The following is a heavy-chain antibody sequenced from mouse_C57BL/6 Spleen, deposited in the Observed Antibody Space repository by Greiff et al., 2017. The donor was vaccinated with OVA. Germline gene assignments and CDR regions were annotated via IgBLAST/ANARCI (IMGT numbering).Heavy chain of an antibody. Sequence: QVQLQQSGAELVRPGTSVKVSCKASGYAFTNYLIEWVKQRPGQGLEWIGVINPGSGGTNYNEKFKGKATLTADKSSSTAYMQLSSLTSKDSAVYFCARHYYGSISYDYAMDYWGQGTSVTVSS. CDR3: ARHYYGSISYDYAMDY. J-gene: IGHJ4*01. CDR1: GYAFTNYL. CDR2: INPGSGGT. V-gene: IGHV1-54*01. D-gene: IGHD1-1*01.